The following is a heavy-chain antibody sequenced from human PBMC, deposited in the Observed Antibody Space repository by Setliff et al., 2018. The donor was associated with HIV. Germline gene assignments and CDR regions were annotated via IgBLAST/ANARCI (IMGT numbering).Heavy chain of an antibody. Sequence: SETLSLICSVSGYFIRSGYYWGWIRQTPGKGLEWIGSIYYSGSTYYNPSLKNRVTISVDTSKNQFSLKLSSVAAADPAVSYCAAYADRESNRFGPWGQRVLVTVSS. J-gene: IGHJ5*02. CDR1: GYFIRSGYY. V-gene: IGHV4-38-2*02. CDR3: AAYADRESNRFGP. D-gene: IGHD3-10*01. CDR2: IYYSGST.